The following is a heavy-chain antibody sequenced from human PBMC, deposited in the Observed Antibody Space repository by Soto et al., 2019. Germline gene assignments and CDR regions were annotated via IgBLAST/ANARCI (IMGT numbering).Heavy chain of an antibody. D-gene: IGHD6-13*01. Sequence: PGGSLRLSCAASGFTFSSYSMNWVRQAPGKGLEWVSSISSSSYIYYADSVKGRFTISRDNAKNSLYLQMNSLRAEDTAVYYCARRSSSSWYSYFDYWDQGALVTVAS. V-gene: IGHV3-21*01. J-gene: IGHJ4*02. CDR1: GFTFSSYS. CDR2: ISSSSYI. CDR3: ARRSSSSWYSYFDY.